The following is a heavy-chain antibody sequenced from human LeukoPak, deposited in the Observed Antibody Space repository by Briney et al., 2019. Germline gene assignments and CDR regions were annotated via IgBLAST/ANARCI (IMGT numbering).Heavy chain of an antibody. D-gene: IGHD2-21*02. V-gene: IGHV3-66*01. CDR2: IYSGGNT. J-gene: IGHJ5*02. CDR3: ARERLPNWFDP. CDR1: GFTVRSNY. Sequence: GSLRLSCAASGFTVRSNYMTWVRQAPGKGLEWVSVIYSGGNTYYADSVKGRFTISRDNTKNTLYLQMNSLRADDTAVYYCARERLPNWFDPWGQGTLVTVSS.